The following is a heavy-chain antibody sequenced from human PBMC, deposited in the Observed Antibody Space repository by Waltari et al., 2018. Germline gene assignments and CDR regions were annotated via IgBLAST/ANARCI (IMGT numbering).Heavy chain of an antibody. D-gene: IGHD3-10*01. Sequence: EVQLVESGGGLVQPGGSLRLSCAASGFTFSSSSMNCVRQVPGKGLEWVSHITSSSTSRLYADSVEGRFTISRDNAKKSLYLQMDSLRADDTAVYFCATYIQRGPDFWGQGTLVTVSS. J-gene: IGHJ4*02. CDR3: ATYIQRGPDF. V-gene: IGHV3-48*04. CDR1: GFTFSSSS. CDR2: ITSSSTSR.